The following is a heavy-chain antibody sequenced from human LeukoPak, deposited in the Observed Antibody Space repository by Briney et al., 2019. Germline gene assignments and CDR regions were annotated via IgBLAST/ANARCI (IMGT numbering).Heavy chain of an antibody. J-gene: IGHJ4*02. CDR2: INSDGSST. V-gene: IGHV3-74*01. Sequence: GGSLRLSCAASGFTFSSYWMHWVRQAPGKGLVCVSRINSDGSSTSYADSVKGRFTISRDNAKNTLYLQMNSLRAEDTAVYYCARGDTYGSGSYYNGYFDYWGQGTLVTVSS. D-gene: IGHD3-10*01. CDR1: GFTFSSYW. CDR3: ARGDTYGSGSYYNGYFDY.